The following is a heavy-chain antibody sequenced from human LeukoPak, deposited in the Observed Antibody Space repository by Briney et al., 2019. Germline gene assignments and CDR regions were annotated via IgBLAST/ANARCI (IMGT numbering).Heavy chain of an antibody. Sequence: GGSLRLSCAASGFTFTAYLIHWVRQAPGKGLEWVAVMSSDGDAMFYADSVKGRFTISRDNSKNTLYLQMNSLRAEDTAVYYCVRESEYYFDHSASFDYWGQGALVTVSS. V-gene: IGHV3-30-3*01. J-gene: IGHJ4*02. CDR3: VRESEYYFDHSASFDY. CDR2: MSSDGDAM. D-gene: IGHD3-22*01. CDR1: GFTFTAYL.